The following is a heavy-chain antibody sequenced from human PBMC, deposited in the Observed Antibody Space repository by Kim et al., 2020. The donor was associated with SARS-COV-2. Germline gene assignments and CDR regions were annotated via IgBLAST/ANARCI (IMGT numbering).Heavy chain of an antibody. CDR3: ARAGHSNFPPFDY. Sequence: FADAVKVRVTISRDNAQNSLFLQMSSRRDEDTAVYYCARAGHSNFPPFDYWGQGTLVSVSS. V-gene: IGHV3-21*01. D-gene: IGHD4-4*01. J-gene: IGHJ4*02.